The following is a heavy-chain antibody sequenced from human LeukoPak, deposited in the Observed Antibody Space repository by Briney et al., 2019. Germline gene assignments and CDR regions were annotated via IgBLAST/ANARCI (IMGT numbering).Heavy chain of an antibody. V-gene: IGHV1-8*01. CDR3: ARGHYDILTGFYIGAFDI. CDR2: MNPNSGDT. J-gene: IGHJ3*02. Sequence: GASVKVSCKASGYTFTSYDIHWVRQATGQGLEWMGWMNPNSGDTGYARKFQGRVTITRETSISTVVMELSSLRSEDTAMYYCARGHYDILTGFYIGAFDIWGQGTMVIVSS. CDR1: GYTFTSYD. D-gene: IGHD3-9*01.